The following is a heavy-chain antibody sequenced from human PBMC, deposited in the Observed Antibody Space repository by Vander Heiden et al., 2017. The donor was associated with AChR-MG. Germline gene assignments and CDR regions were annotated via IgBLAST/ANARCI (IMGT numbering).Heavy chain of an antibody. V-gene: IGHV3-15*01. CDR3: TTLSLWNYVLET. CDR1: GFTSTDAW. J-gene: IGHJ5*02. D-gene: IGHD1-7*01. Sequence: DVQLVESGAGLVKPGGSLRPSCAVSGFTSTDAWMNWVGQAPGKGLEWIGRIKSNSDGGITDHAAPVKGRFTISRDDSKNTLYLQMDSLKTEDTGVYYCTTLSLWNYVLETWGQGSLVTVSS. CDR2: IKSNSDGGIT.